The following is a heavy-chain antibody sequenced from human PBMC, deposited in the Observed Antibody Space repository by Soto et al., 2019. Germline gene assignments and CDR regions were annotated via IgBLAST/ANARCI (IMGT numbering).Heavy chain of an antibody. CDR3: ARVDFGVVIPRQIYYYYGMDV. CDR1: GGTFSSYA. V-gene: IGHV1-69*13. D-gene: IGHD3-3*01. Sequence: SVKVSCKASGGTFSSYAISWVRQAPGQGLEWMGGIIPIFGTANYAQKFQGRVTITADESTSTAYMELSSLRSEDTAVYYCARVDFGVVIPRQIYYYYGMDVWGQGTTVTVSS. CDR2: IIPIFGTA. J-gene: IGHJ6*02.